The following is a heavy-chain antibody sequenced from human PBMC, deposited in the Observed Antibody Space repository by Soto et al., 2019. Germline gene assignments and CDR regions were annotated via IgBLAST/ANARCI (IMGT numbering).Heavy chain of an antibody. V-gene: IGHV4-59*12. CDR1: GGSISSYY. J-gene: IGHJ4*02. D-gene: IGHD4-17*01. Sequence: SETLSLTCAVSGGSISSYYWSWIRQPPGKGLEWIGYIYYSGNTNYNPSLKSRVTISVDTSKNQFSLKLSSVTAADTAVYYCARTAPDYGDYGGLYPPERNLFDYWGQGTLVTVSS. CDR2: IYYSGNT. CDR3: ARTAPDYGDYGGLYPPERNLFDY.